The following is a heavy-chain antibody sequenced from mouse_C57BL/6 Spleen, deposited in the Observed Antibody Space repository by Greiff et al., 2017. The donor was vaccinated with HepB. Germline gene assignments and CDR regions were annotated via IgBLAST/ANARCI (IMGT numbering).Heavy chain of an antibody. CDR1: GFNIKDYY. CDR2: IDPEDGET. J-gene: IGHJ3*01. V-gene: IGHV14-2*01. CDR3: ALFYYDYDGFAY. D-gene: IGHD2-4*01. Sequence: EVQLQQSGAELVKPGASVKLSCTASGFNIKDYYMHWVKQRTEQGLEWIGRIDPEDGETKNAPQFQGKATITADTSSNTAYLPLSSLTSEDTAVDYCALFYYDYDGFAYWGQGTLVTVSA.